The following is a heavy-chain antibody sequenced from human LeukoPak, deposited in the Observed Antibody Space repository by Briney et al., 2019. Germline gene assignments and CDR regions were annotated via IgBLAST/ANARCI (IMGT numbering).Heavy chain of an antibody. CDR3: ARFISLGA. J-gene: IGHJ5*02. D-gene: IGHD3-10*01. V-gene: IGHV3-7*01. CDR2: IKQDGSEE. CDR1: GFSFSSFW. Sequence: GGSLRLSCEASGFSFSSFWMSWVRQAPGKGLEWVANIKQDGSEENYVDSVKGRFTISRDNAKKSLYLQMNSLRVEDTAVYYCARFISLGAWGQGTPVTVSS.